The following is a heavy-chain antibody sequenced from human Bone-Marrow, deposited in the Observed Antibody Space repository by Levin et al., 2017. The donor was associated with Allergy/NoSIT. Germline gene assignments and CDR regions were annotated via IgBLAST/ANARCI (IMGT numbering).Heavy chain of an antibody. V-gene: IGHV1-2*06. CDR1: GYTFTGYY. Sequence: ASVKVSCKASGYTFTGYYMHWVRQAPGQGLEWMGRINPNSGGTNYAQKFQGRVTMTRDTSISTAYMELSRLRSDDTAVYYCARSVVALGYYYGMDVWGQGTTVTVSS. CDR2: INPNSGGT. J-gene: IGHJ6*02. CDR3: ARSVVALGYYYGMDV. D-gene: IGHD2-2*01.